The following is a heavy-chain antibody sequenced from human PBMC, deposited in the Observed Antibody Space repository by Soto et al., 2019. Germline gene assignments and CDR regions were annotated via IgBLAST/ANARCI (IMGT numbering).Heavy chain of an antibody. D-gene: IGHD3-3*01. V-gene: IGHV4-4*08. CDR3: ARDFAYFDS. J-gene: IGHJ4*02. CDR1: GASIRSYY. Sequence: PSETLSLTCSVSGASIRSYYWHWIRQPPGKGLEWIGYVYTSDYTRYSSSLKSRVSISMDTSKNQFSLNLDSVTAADTAVYFCARDFAYFDSWGQGTLVS. CDR2: VYTSDYT.